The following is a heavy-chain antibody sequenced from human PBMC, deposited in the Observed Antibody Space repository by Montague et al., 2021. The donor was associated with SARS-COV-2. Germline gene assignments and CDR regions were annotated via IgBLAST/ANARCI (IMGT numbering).Heavy chain of an antibody. CDR1: GGTISSYY. CDR2: IYYSCTT. Sequence: SETLPLTCTVSGGTISSYYWSWVRQAQGKGLEWNGFIYYSCTTDYNPSLNRRVTLSVDTYKNKFFLELRSVTAADTAFYYCSGQRGQPVIAYYFDFWGHGTLVTVSS. CDR3: SGQRGQPVIAYYFDF. D-gene: IGHD3-10*01. V-gene: IGHV4-59*13. J-gene: IGHJ4*01.